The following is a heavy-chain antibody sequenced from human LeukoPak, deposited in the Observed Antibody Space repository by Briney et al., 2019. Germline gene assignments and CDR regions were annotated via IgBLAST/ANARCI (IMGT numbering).Heavy chain of an antibody. J-gene: IGHJ6*02. V-gene: IGHV4-59*01. D-gene: IGHD3-22*01. CDR1: GGSISSYY. CDR3: ARMVSSGYSYYYYYGMDV. Sequence: SETLSLTCTVSGGSISSYYWSWIRQPPGKGLEWIGYIYYSGSTNYNPSLKSRVTISVDTSKNQFSLKLSSVTAADTAVYYRARMVSSGYSYYYYYGMDVRGQGTTVTVSS. CDR2: IYYSGST.